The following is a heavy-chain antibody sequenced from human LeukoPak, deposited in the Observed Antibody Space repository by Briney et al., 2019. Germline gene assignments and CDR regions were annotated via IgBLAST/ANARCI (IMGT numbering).Heavy chain of an antibody. CDR1: GGTFSSYA. V-gene: IGHV1-69*01. D-gene: IGHD3-16*02. CDR3: ARSYDYVWGSYRYIGYFDY. CDR2: IIPIFGTA. J-gene: IGHJ4*02. Sequence: ASVKVSCKASGGTFSSYAISWVRQAPGQGLEWMGGIIPIFGTANYAQKFQGRVTITADESTSTAYMELNSLRSEDTAVYYCARSYDYVWGSYRYIGYFDYWGQGTLVTVSS.